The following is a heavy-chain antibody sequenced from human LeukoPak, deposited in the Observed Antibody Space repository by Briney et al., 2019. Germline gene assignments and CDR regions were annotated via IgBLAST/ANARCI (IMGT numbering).Heavy chain of an antibody. Sequence: PGGSLRLSCAASGFTFSSYSMNWVRQAPGKGLEWVSYISSSSSTVYYADSVKGRFTISRDNAKNSLYLQMNSLRAEDTAVYYCAREVRYSSSSSKKNYFDYWGQGTLVTVSS. D-gene: IGHD6-6*01. CDR3: AREVRYSSSSSKKNYFDY. CDR2: ISSSSSTV. V-gene: IGHV3-48*01. J-gene: IGHJ4*02. CDR1: GFTFSSYS.